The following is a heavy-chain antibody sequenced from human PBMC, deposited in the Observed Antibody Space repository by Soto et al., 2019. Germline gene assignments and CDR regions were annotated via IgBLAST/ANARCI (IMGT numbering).Heavy chain of an antibody. V-gene: IGHV5-51*01. D-gene: IGHD6-13*01. Sequence: GESLKISCTGSGYSFTGYWIGWVRQMPGKGLEWMGIIYPGDSDTRYSPSFQGRVTISADKSINTAYLQWSSLKASDTAMYYCVAQQKLPWVNYWGQGTLVTVS. CDR2: IYPGDSDT. CDR3: VAQQKLPWVNY. J-gene: IGHJ4*02. CDR1: GYSFTGYW.